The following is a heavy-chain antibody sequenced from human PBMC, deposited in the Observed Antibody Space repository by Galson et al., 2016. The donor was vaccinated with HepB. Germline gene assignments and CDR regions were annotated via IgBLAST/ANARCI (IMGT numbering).Heavy chain of an antibody. CDR3: ARPLQNSYGLDY. V-gene: IGHV5-51*01. D-gene: IGHD5-18*01. CDR2: IYPGDSDT. CDR1: GYNFTTTYW. J-gene: IGHJ4*02. Sequence: QSGAEVKKPGESLKISCKASGYNFTTTYWITWVRQMPGKVLEWMGMIYPGDSDTRYSPPFQGQVITSVDKSISTAYLQWSSLKASDTAMYYCARPLQNSYGLDYWGQGTLVTVSS.